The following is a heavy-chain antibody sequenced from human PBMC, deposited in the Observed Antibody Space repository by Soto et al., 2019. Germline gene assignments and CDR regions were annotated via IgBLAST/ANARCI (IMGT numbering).Heavy chain of an antibody. CDR3: AKDYSGPYYYYYGMDV. D-gene: IGHD5-12*01. V-gene: IGHV3-30*18. CDR2: ISYDGSNK. CDR1: GFTFSSYG. J-gene: IGHJ6*02. Sequence: GGSLRLSCAASGFTFSSYGMHWVRQAPGKGLEWVAVISYDGSNKYYADSVKGRFTISRDNSKNTLYLQMNSLRAEDTAVYYCAKDYSGPYYYYYGMDVWGQGTTVTVSS.